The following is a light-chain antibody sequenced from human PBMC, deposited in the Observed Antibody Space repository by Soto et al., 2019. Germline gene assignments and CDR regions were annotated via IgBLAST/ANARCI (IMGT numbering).Light chain of an antibody. CDR2: DVS. Sequence: DIQMTQSPSTLSASLGDRVAITCRASQSISGWLAWYQQKPGKAPKLLIYDVSSLESGVPSRFRGSGSGTEFTLAISSLQPDDFETYYCQQYNSYPWTFGQGTKVDIK. CDR3: QQYNSYPWT. J-gene: IGKJ1*01. V-gene: IGKV1-5*01. CDR1: QSISGW.